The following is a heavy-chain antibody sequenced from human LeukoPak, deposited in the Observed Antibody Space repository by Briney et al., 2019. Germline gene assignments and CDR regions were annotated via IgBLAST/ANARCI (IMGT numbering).Heavy chain of an antibody. Sequence: GGSLRLSCAATGFTFNSHGMYWVRQPPGKGLEWVAVVSYDGRNRYADSVKGRFTISRDESKNTLFLEMNSLRVADTAVYYCAKDVYDSGRTQYDYYYGMDVWGQGTTVTVSS. V-gene: IGHV3-30*18. CDR3: AKDVYDSGRTQYDYYYGMDV. CDR1: GFTFNSHG. J-gene: IGHJ6*02. CDR2: VSYDGRNR. D-gene: IGHD3-10*01.